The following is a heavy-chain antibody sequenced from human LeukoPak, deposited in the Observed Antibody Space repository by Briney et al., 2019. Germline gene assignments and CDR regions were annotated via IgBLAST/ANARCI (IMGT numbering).Heavy chain of an antibody. CDR1: GFTFSSYG. CDR3: AKDLLMGYYDSSGYGY. D-gene: IGHD3-22*01. V-gene: IGHV3-30*18. Sequence: PGGSLRLSCAASGFTFSSYGMYWVRQAPGKGLEWVAVISYDGSNKYYADSVKGRFTISRDNSKNTLYLQMNSLRAEDTAVYYCAKDLLMGYYDSSGYGYWGQGTLVTVSS. CDR2: ISYDGSNK. J-gene: IGHJ4*02.